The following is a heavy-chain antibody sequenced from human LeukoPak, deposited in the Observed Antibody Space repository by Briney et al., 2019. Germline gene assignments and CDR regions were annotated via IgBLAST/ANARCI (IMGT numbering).Heavy chain of an antibody. J-gene: IGHJ1*01. D-gene: IGHD5-24*01. V-gene: IGHV1-46*01. CDR1: GYTFTRYL. Sequence: ASVKVSCKASGYTFTRYLMHWARQAPGQGLEWMGIINPSGGSTNYPQKFQGRVTMTRDTSTSTVYMELSSLRSEDTAVYFCATGRDGYNSEYFQHWGQGTLVTVSS. CDR3: ATGRDGYNSEYFQH. CDR2: INPSGGST.